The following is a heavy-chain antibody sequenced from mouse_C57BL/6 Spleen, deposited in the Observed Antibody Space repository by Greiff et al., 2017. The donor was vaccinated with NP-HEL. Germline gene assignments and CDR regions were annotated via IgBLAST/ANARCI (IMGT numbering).Heavy chain of an antibody. V-gene: IGHV1-81*01. J-gene: IGHJ4*01. Sequence: QVQLQQSGAELARPGASVKLSCKASGYTFTSYGISWVKQRPGQGLEWIGEIYPRSGNTYYNEKFKGKATLTADKSSSTAYMELRSLTSEDSAVYFCARGGGDYAMDYWGQGTSVTVSS. CDR2: IYPRSGNT. CDR3: ARGGGDYAMDY. CDR1: GYTFTSYG.